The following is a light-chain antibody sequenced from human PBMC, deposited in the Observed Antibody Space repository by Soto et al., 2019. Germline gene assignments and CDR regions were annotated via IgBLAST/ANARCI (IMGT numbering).Light chain of an antibody. CDR2: GAS. J-gene: IGKJ1*01. Sequence: EIVLTQSPGTLSLSPGERATLSCRASQSVSSSYLAWYQQKPGQAPRLLIYGASSRATGIPDRFSGSGSGTDFTLTISRLEPEDFAVDDCQQYGSSPRTFGQGTKVEIK. CDR3: QQYGSSPRT. V-gene: IGKV3-20*01. CDR1: QSVSSSY.